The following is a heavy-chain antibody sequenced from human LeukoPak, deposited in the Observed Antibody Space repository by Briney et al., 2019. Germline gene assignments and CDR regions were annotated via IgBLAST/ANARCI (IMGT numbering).Heavy chain of an antibody. CDR2: ISSSSSYI. CDR1: GFTFSSYS. J-gene: IGHJ3*02. D-gene: IGHD6-19*01. Sequence: PGGSLRLSCAASGFTFSSYSMNWVRQAPGKGLEWVSSISSSSSYIYYADSVKGRFTISRDNAKNSLYLQMNSLCAEDTAVYYCARDLTDTPPGSGWTTSDVAFDIWGQGTMVTVSS. V-gene: IGHV3-21*01. CDR3: ARDLTDTPPGSGWTTSDVAFDI.